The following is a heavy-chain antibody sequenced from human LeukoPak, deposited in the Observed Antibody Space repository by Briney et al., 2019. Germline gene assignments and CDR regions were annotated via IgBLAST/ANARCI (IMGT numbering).Heavy chain of an antibody. CDR3: AKRVDSGNNYFDY. J-gene: IGHJ4*02. CDR2: ISSSGSTI. Sequence: GGSLRLSCAASGFTFSSYEMNWVRQAPGKGLEWVSYISSSGSTIYYADSVKGRFTISRDNSKNTLFLQLNSLRAEDTAVYYCAKRVDSGNNYFDYWGRGTLVTVSS. CDR1: GFTFSSYE. V-gene: IGHV3-48*03. D-gene: IGHD1-26*01.